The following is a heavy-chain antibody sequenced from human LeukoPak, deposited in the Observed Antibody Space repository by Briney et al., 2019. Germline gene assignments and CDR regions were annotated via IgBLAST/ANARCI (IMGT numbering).Heavy chain of an antibody. CDR3: ARLIRSSLGSDY. CDR2: IYYSGST. Sequence: SETLSLTCTVSGGSISSSSYYWGWIRQPPGKGLEGIGSIYYSGSTYYNPSLKSRVTISVDTSKTQFSLKLGSVTAADTSVYYCARLIRSSLGSDYWGQGTLVTVSS. J-gene: IGHJ4*02. CDR1: GGSISSSSYY. D-gene: IGHD4-17*01. V-gene: IGHV4-39*01.